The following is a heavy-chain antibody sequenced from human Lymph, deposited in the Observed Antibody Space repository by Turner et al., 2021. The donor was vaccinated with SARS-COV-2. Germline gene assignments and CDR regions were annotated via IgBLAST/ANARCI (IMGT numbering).Heavy chain of an antibody. CDR3: ARALCYGYSYSYWYFDV. J-gene: IGHJ6*03. D-gene: IGHD5-12*01. V-gene: IGHV1-8*02. Sequence: QVQVQQSGDELARPGASVKLYCKASGHTFKSYDISWVKQRTGQGLEWIGEIYPRSGNTYYNEKFKSKATLTADTSSSTAYMELRSLTSEDSAVYFCARALCYGYSYSYWYFDVWGTGTTVTVSS. CDR1: GHTFKSYD. CDR2: IYPRSGNT.